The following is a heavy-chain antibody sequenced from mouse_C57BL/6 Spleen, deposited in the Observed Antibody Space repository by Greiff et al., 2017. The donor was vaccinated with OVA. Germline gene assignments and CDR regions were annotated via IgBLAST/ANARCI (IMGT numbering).Heavy chain of an antibody. V-gene: IGHV5-16*01. CDR1: GFTFSDYY. J-gene: IGHJ2*01. CDR3: ARESSGYPYFDY. Sequence: EVQLVESEGGLVQPGSSMKLSCTASGFTFSDYYMAWVRQVPEKGLEWVANINYDGSSTYYLDSLKSRFIISRDNAKNILYLQMSSLKSEDTATYYCARESSGYPYFDYWGQGTTLTVSS. CDR2: INYDGSST. D-gene: IGHD3-2*02.